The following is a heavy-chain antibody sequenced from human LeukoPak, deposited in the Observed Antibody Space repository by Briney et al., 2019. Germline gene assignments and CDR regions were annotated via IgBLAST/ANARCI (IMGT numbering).Heavy chain of an antibody. CDR2: INAGNGNT. D-gene: IGHD2-2*01. V-gene: IGHV1-3*01. CDR1: GYTFTNYL. J-gene: IGHJ3*02. CDR3: ARADLGYCSSTSCTWVDAFDI. Sequence: ASVKVSCKASGYTFTNYLIHWVRQAPGQSLEWMGWINAGNGNTKYLQKFQGRVTITRDTSASTAYMELSSLRSEDTAVYYCARADLGYCSSTSCTWVDAFDIWGQGTMVTVSS.